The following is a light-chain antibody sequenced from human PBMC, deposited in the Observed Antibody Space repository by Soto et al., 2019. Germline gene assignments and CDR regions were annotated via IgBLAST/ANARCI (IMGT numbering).Light chain of an antibody. CDR2: GAS. Sequence: EIMMTQSPATLSVSPGERATLSCWASQSVSSNLAWYQQRPGQAPRLLIYGASTSAAGIPARFSGSGSGTDFPLTISGLQSEDSAVYYCQQYNDWPPELTFGGGTEVEIK. J-gene: IGKJ4*01. CDR1: QSVSSN. V-gene: IGKV3-15*01. CDR3: QQYNDWPPELT.